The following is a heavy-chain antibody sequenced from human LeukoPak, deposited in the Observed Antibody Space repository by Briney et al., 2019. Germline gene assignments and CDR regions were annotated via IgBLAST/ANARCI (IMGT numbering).Heavy chain of an antibody. CDR3: ASLGGYYESNSYSQLDAFDT. CDR2: VHHSGTA. V-gene: IGHV4-59*01. J-gene: IGHJ3*02. D-gene: IGHD3-22*01. CDR1: NGSISNYF. Sequence: SETLSLTCTASNGSISNYFWSWIRQPPGKGLEWIGYVHHSGTANYNPSLMSRVNISIDTSEYRLSLKLSSVTAADTALYYCASLGGYYESNSYSQLDAFDTWGQGTVVTVSS.